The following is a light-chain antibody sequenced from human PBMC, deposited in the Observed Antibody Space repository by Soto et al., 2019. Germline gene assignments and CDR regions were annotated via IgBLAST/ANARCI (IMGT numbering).Light chain of an antibody. CDR3: SSYTSSTTVV. CDR1: SSDVGGYNY. J-gene: IGLJ2*01. Sequence: QSALTQPASVSGSPGQSLTISCTGTSSDVGGYNYVSWYQQHPGKAPELMIYDVSSRPSGVSNRFSGSKSGNTASLTISGLQAEDEADYYCSSYTSSTTVVFGGGTKLTVL. CDR2: DVS. V-gene: IGLV2-14*01.